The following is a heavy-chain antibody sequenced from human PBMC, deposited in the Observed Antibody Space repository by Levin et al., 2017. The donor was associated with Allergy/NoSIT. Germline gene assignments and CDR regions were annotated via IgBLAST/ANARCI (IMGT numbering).Heavy chain of an antibody. CDR1: GFDFKNSW. CDR2: INVDGNEK. Sequence: SCAASGFDFKNSWMDWVRQAPGKGLEWVANINVDGNEKYYVGSVRGRFTISRDNARNSLYLQMDNLRAEDTAVYYCSRSLDYCGQGSLVIVSS. V-gene: IGHV3-7*03. J-gene: IGHJ4*02. CDR3: SRSLDY.